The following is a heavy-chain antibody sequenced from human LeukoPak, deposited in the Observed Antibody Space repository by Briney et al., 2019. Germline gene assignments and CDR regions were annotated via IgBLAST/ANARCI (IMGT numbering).Heavy chain of an antibody. CDR3: VRETSGSSRTEY. CDR2: VSSDGGT. Sequence: PETLSLSCTVSGGSISTSGYYWAWIRQPPGKGLEWIGSVSSDGGTSHTSLKSRVTMALDTSNNQFSLRLTSVTAADTAVYYCVRETSGSSRTEYWGQGTLVTVSS. CDR1: GGSISTSGYY. D-gene: IGHD6-13*01. V-gene: IGHV4-39*07. J-gene: IGHJ4*02.